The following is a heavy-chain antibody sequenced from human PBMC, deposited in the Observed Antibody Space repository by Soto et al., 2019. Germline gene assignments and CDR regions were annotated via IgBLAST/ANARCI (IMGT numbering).Heavy chain of an antibody. CDR2: ISYDGSNK. CDR1: GFTFSSYG. Sequence: GSLRLSCAASGFTFSSYGMHWVRQAPGKGLEWVAVISYDGSNKYYADSVKGRFTISRDNSKNTLYLQMNSLRAEDTAVYYCAKDLAKAAAWYYYYGMDVWGQGTTVTVSS. CDR3: AKDLAKAAAWYYYYGMDV. D-gene: IGHD6-13*01. V-gene: IGHV3-30*18. J-gene: IGHJ6*02.